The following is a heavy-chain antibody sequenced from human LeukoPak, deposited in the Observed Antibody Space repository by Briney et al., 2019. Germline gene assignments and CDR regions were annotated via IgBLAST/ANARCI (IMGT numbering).Heavy chain of an antibody. CDR3: ARGRERQWLVLSQTFDY. CDR1: GGSFSGYY. J-gene: IGHJ4*02. CDR2: INHSGST. D-gene: IGHD6-19*01. V-gene: IGHV4-34*01. Sequence: PSETLSLTCAVYGGSFSGYYWSWIRQPPGKGLEWIGEINHSGSTNYNPSLKSRVTISVDTSKNQFSLKLSSVTAADTAVYYRARGRERQWLVLSQTFDYWGQGTLVTVSS.